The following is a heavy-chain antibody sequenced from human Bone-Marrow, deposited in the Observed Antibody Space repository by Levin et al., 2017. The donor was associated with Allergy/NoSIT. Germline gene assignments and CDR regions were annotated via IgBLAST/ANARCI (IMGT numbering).Heavy chain of an antibody. CDR1: RGSISNPH. J-gene: IGHJ3*01. V-gene: IGHV4-59*11. D-gene: IGHD4-17*01. CDR3: AREMLVTNDAFDV. Sequence: SQTLSLTCSVSRGSISNPHWSWIRQPPGKGLEWIGYISDTGSAHYNPSLKSRVIISRDTSKNQFSLKLRSVTAADTAVYYCAREMLVTNDAFDVWGQGTLVTVSS. CDR2: ISDTGSA.